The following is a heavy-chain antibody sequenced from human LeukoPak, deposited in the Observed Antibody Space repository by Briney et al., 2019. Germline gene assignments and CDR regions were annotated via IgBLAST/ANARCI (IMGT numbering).Heavy chain of an antibody. V-gene: IGHV3-74*01. J-gene: IGHJ4*02. CDR3: VRQYSYDSSGYYPWDY. CDR1: GFTFSSYW. Sequence: PGGSLRLSCAASGFTFSSYWVHWVRQAPGKGLVWVSRINSDGSSTTYADSVKGRFTISRDNAKNTLYLQMNSLRAEDTAMYYCVRQYSYDSSGYYPWDYWGQGTLVTVSS. CDR2: INSDGSST. D-gene: IGHD3-22*01.